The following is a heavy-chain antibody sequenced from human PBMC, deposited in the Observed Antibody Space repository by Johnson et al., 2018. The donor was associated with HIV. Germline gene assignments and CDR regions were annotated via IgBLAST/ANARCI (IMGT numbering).Heavy chain of an antibody. CDR2: ISYDGSNK. Sequence: VQLVESGGGVVQPGRSLRLSCAASGFTFSSYAMHWVRQAPGKGLEWVAVISYDGSNKYYADSGTGRFTISRDNSKNTLYLQMNTLRAEDTAVYYCARLIAVVIDGFDIWGQGTMVTVSA. CDR3: ARLIAVVIDGFDI. CDR1: GFTFSSYA. V-gene: IGHV3-30*04. D-gene: IGHD3-22*01. J-gene: IGHJ3*02.